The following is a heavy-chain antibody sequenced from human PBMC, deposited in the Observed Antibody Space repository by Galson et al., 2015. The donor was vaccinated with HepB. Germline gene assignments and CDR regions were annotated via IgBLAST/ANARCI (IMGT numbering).Heavy chain of an antibody. CDR3: ARGTSSGWYMGPPMYYFDY. J-gene: IGHJ4*02. Sequence: SLRLSCAASGFTFSDYYMSWIRQAPGKGLEWVSYISSSGSTIYYADSVKGRFTISRDNAKNSLYLQMNSLRAEDTAVYYCARGTSSGWYMGPPMYYFDYWGQGTLVTVSS. V-gene: IGHV3-11*01. CDR1: GFTFSDYY. D-gene: IGHD6-19*01. CDR2: ISSSGSTI.